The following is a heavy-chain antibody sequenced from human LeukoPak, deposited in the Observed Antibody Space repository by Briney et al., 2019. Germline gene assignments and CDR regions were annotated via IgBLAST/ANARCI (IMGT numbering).Heavy chain of an antibody. V-gene: IGHV3-7*01. D-gene: IGHD3-16*02. Sequence: GGSLRLSCSASGFIFSNAWMSWVRQAPGKGLEWVANIKQDGSEKYYVDSVKGRFTISRDNAKNSLYLQMNSLRAEDTAVYYCARDQSQYVWGSYRPHFLDYWGQGTLVTVSS. CDR3: ARDQSQYVWGSYRPHFLDY. J-gene: IGHJ4*02. CDR1: GFIFSNAW. CDR2: IKQDGSEK.